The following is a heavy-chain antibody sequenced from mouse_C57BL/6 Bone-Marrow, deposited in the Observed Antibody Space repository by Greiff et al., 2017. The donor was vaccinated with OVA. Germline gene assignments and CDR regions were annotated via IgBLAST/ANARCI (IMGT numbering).Heavy chain of an antibody. CDR3: ARGLWAY. D-gene: IGHD1-1*02. CDR1: GFTFSSYA. Sequence: EVKVEESGGGLVKPGGSLKLSCAASGFTFSSYAMSWVRQTPEKRLEWVATISDGGSYTYYPDNVKGRFTISRDNAKNNLYLQMSHLKSEDTAMYYCARGLWAYWGQGTLVTVSA. V-gene: IGHV5-4*03. J-gene: IGHJ3*01. CDR2: ISDGGSYT.